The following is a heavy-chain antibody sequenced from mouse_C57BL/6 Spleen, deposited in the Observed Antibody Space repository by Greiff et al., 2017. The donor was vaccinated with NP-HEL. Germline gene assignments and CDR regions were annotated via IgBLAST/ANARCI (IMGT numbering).Heavy chain of an antibody. CDR1: GYTFTSYW. CDR2: IYPSDSET. V-gene: IGHV1-61*01. CDR3: AREGSSYVEGYYFDY. D-gene: IGHD1-1*01. J-gene: IGHJ2*01. Sequence: QVQLQQPGAELVRPGSSVKLSCKASGYTFTSYWMDWVKQRPGQGLEWIGNIYPSDSETHYNQKFKDKATLTVDKSSSTAYMQLSSLTSEDSAVYYCAREGSSYVEGYYFDYWGQGTTLTVSS.